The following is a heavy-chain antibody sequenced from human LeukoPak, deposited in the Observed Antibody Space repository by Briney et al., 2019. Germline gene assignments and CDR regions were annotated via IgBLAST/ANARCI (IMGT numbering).Heavy chain of an antibody. V-gene: IGHV4-59*11. CDR2: IYYSGST. CDR3: ARAADDDYFDY. Sequence: SETLSLTCTVSGGSISSHYWSWIRQPPGKGLEWIGYIYYSGSTNYNPSLKSRVTISVDTSKNQFSLKPSSVTAADTAVYYCARAADDDYFDYWGQGTLVTVSS. J-gene: IGHJ4*02. CDR1: GGSISSHY.